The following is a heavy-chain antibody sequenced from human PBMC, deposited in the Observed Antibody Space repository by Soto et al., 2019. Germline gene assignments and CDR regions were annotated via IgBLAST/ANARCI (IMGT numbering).Heavy chain of an antibody. V-gene: IGHV1-3*01. D-gene: IGHD5-18*01. CDR2: INAGNENT. J-gene: IGHJ6*02. CDR3: ARDRVKDTPMGPRQYYYGMDV. Sequence: ASVKVSCKSSGYTLISYAMHWVRQVPGQRLGWMGWINAGNENTKYSQKFQGRVTITRDTSASTAYMELSSLRSEDTAVYYCARDRVKDTPMGPRQYYYGMDVWGQGTMVTVSS. CDR1: GYTLISYA.